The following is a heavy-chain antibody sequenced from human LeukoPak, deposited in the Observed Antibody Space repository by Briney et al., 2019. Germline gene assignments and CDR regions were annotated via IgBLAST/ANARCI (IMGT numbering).Heavy chain of an antibody. Sequence: SGGSLRLSCAASGFTFDDYAMHWVRQAPGKGLEWVSGISWNSGSIGYADSVKGRFTISRDNSKNTLYLQMNSLRAEDTAVYYCAREGYSSSWHLRGQHYYYYYMDVWGKGTTVTVSS. CDR1: GFTFDDYA. D-gene: IGHD6-13*01. J-gene: IGHJ6*03. CDR3: AREGYSSSWHLRGQHYYYYYMDV. V-gene: IGHV3-9*01. CDR2: ISWNSGSI.